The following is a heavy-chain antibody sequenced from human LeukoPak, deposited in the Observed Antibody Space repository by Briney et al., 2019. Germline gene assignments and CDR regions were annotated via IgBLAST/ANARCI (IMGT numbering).Heavy chain of an antibody. D-gene: IGHD4-17*01. J-gene: IGHJ4*02. V-gene: IGHV3-48*04. CDR1: GFTFSSYS. CDR2: ISSSSSTI. CDR3: ARDYGDYVFDY. Sequence: PGGPLRLSCAASGFTFSSYSMNWVRQAPGKGLEWVSYISSSSSTIYYADSVKGRFTISRDNAKNSLYLQMNSLRAEDTAVYYCARDYGDYVFDYWGQGTLVTVSS.